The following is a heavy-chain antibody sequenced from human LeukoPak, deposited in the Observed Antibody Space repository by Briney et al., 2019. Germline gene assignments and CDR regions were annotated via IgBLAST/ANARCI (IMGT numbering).Heavy chain of an antibody. J-gene: IGHJ4*02. D-gene: IGHD1-26*01. Sequence: SETLSLTCAVSGGSFSGYYWSWIRQPPGKGLEWIGEIDRSGSTSYNPSLKSRVTVSIDPSKNQFSLKLTSVTAADTAVYYCARAEGGDYPWELPLYWGQGTLVTVSS. CDR1: GGSFSGYY. CDR3: ARAEGGDYPWELPLY. CDR2: IDRSGST. V-gene: IGHV4-34*01.